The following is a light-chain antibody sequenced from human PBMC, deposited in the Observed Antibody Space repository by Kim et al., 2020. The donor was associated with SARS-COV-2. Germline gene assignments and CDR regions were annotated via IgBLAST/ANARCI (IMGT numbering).Light chain of an antibody. CDR2: AAS. Sequence: ASVGDRVTITCRASLGIRDYLAWYQQKPGEVPKLLIYAASTFQSGVPLRFSGSGSGTDFTLNISDLQPEDAATYFCQKYDSAPWTFGQGTKVDIK. CDR1: LGIRDY. CDR3: QKYDSAPWT. V-gene: IGKV1-27*01. J-gene: IGKJ1*01.